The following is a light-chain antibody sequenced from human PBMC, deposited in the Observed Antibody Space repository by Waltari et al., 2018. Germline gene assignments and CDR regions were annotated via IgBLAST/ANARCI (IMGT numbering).Light chain of an antibody. Sequence: QSALTQPPSASGSPGQSVTISCTGTSSDVGGYNSFSWYQQHPGKAPKLMIYEVSKRPSGVPDRFSGSKSGNTASLTVSGPQAEDEADYYCSSYAGSNNVVFGGGTKLTVL. CDR3: SSYAGSNNVV. CDR1: SSDVGGYNS. CDR2: EVS. V-gene: IGLV2-8*01. J-gene: IGLJ2*01.